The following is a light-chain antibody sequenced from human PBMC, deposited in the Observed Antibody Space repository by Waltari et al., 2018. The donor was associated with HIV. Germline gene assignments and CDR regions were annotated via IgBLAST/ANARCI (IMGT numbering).Light chain of an antibody. J-gene: IGLJ1*01. CDR1: TSNVGNNF. V-gene: IGLV1-47*01. Sequence: QSVLTQPPSASGTPGQRVTISCSGTTSNVGNNFVSWYQQPPGTAPKLLIYRNNQRPSGVPDRFSGSKSGASASLAISGSRSEDEGDYHCATWDVSLGASYVFGAGTKVTVL. CDR3: ATWDVSLGASYV. CDR2: RNN.